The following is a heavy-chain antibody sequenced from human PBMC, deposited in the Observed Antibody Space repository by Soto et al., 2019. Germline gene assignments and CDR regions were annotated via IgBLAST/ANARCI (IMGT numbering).Heavy chain of an antibody. CDR1: GASVNTFS. CDR2: IYTSAST. CDR3: AKDREEGYNFYYGMEG. J-gene: IGHJ6*02. Sequence: SETLSLTCTVSGASVNTFSWSWIRQPAGNGLEWIGRIYTSASTNYSPSLKGRLTLSVDTSKSQVSLKLTSVTAADTAIYYCAKDREEGYNFYYGMEGWGQGAKVTVSS. V-gene: IGHV4-4*07.